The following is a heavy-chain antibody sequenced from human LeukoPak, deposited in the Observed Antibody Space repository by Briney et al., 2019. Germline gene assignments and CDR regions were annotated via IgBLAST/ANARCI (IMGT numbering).Heavy chain of an antibody. J-gene: IGHJ4*02. CDR1: GYTFTSYG. CDR2: ISAYNGNT. V-gene: IGHV1-18*01. CDR3: ATVNAGSGWSDFDY. Sequence: ASVKVSCKASGYTFTSYGISWVRQAPGQGLEWMGWISAYNGNTNYAQKLQGRVTMTTDTSTSTAYMELRSLRSEDTAVYYCATVNAGSGWSDFDYWGQGTLVTVSS. D-gene: IGHD6-19*01.